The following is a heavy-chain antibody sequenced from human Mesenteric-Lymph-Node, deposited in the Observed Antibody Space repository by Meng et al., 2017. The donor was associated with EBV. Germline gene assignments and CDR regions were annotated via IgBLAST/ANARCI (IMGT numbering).Heavy chain of an antibody. V-gene: IGHV4-34*01. J-gene: IGHJ4*02. CDR3: ARFGAILRGFDY. CDR1: GGPCSGYY. CDR2: INHSGST. Sequence: QVQLQQWGAGLLKPSETRSLSCAVYGGPCSGYYWSWIRQPPGKGLEWIGEINHSGSTNYNPSLKSRVTISVDTSKNQFSLKLSSVTAADTAVYYCARFGAILRGFDYWGQGTLVTVSS. D-gene: IGHD3-10*01.